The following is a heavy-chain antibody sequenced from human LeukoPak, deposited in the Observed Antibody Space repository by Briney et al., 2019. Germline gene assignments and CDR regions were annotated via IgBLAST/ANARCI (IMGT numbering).Heavy chain of an antibody. J-gene: IGHJ4*02. CDR3: AREDVANWSKLFDY. CDR1: GFTFSSYG. Sequence: QPGRSLRLSCAASGFTFSSYGMHWVRQAPGKGLEWVAAIWYDGSNKYYADSVKGRFTISRDNSKNTLYLQMNSLRAEDTAVYYCAREDVANWSKLFDYWGQGTLVTVSS. CDR2: IWYDGSNK. V-gene: IGHV3-33*08. D-gene: IGHD7-27*01.